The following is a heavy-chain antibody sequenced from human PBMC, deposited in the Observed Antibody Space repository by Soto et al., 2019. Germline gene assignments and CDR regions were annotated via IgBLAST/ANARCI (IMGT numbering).Heavy chain of an antibody. CDR1: GFTFSSYS. CDR2: ISSSSSYI. CDR3: ARDRYSSGWYANWFDP. V-gene: IGHV3-21*01. J-gene: IGHJ5*02. Sequence: EVQLVESGGGLVKPGGSLRLSCAASGFTFSSYSMNWVRQAPGKGLEWVSSISSSSSYIYYADSVKGRFTNSRDNAKNSLYLQMNSLRAEDTAVYYCARDRYSSGWYANWFDPWGQGTLVTVSS. D-gene: IGHD6-19*01.